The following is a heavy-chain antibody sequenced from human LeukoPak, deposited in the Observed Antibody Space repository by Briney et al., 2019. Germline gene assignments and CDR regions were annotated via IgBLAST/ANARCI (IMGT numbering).Heavy chain of an antibody. J-gene: IGHJ6*03. CDR2: IIPIFGTA. CDR3: ARAFGYCSGGSCYYYYYMDV. CDR1: GGTFSSYA. D-gene: IGHD2-15*01. Sequence: GASVKVSCKASGGTFSSYAISWVRQAPGQGLEWMGGIIPIFGTANYAQKFQGRVTITADESTSTAYMELSSLRSDDTAVYYCARAFGYCSGGSCYYYYYMDVWGKGTTVTVSS. V-gene: IGHV1-69*13.